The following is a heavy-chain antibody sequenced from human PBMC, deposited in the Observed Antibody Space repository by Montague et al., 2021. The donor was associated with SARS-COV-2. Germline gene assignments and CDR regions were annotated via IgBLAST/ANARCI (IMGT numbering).Heavy chain of an antibody. J-gene: IGHJ2*01. CDR3: ARVSLMEVWTTVGEYFEP. CDR1: GDSISIPRYY. V-gene: IGHV4-34*01. Sequence: SETLSLTCTVSGDSISIPRYYSCWIRQPPGTGLEWLGEINRAGSTNYNPSLQSRVLISVDTSKLQPSLRLSSVTYADTGVYYCARVSLMEVWTTVGEYFEPLGRG. CDR2: INRAGST. D-gene: IGHD4-23*01.